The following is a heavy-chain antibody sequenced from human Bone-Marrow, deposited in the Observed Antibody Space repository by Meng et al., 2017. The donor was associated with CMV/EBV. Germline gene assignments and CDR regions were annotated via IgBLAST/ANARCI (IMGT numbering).Heavy chain of an antibody. CDR2: ISSSSSYI. Sequence: SCKASGYTFTGYYMHWVRQAPGKGLEWVSSISSSSSYIYYADSMKGRFTISRDNAKNSLYLQMNSLRAEDTAVYYCARGRGRGLEPYYYYGMDVWGQGTTVTVSS. V-gene: IGHV3-21*01. CDR3: ARGRGRGLEPYYYYGMDV. D-gene: IGHD3-3*01. CDR1: GYTFTGYY. J-gene: IGHJ6*02.